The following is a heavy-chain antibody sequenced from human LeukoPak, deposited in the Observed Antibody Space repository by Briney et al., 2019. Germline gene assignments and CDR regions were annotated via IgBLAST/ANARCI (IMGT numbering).Heavy chain of an antibody. CDR3: ARQIDWKGDY. D-gene: IGHD3-9*01. J-gene: IGHJ4*02. V-gene: IGHV1-2*02. CDR2: INPNSGDT. Sequence: GASVKVSCKASGYTFTGYYMHWVRQATGQGLEWMGWINPNSGDTNYAQKFQGRVTMTREMSISTAYMELRRLRSDDTAVYYCARQIDWKGDYWGQGTLVTVSS. CDR1: GYTFTGYY.